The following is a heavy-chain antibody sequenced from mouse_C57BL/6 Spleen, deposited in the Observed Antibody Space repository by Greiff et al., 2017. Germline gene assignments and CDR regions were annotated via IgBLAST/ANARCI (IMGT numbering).Heavy chain of an antibody. CDR2: INPSTGGT. D-gene: IGHD2-4*01. CDR3: ARIYYDYGGGFAY. V-gene: IGHV1-42*01. J-gene: IGHJ3*01. CDR1: GYSFTGYY. Sequence: VHVKQSGPELVKPGASVKISCKASGYSFTGYYMNWVKQSPEKSLEWIGEINPSTGGTTYNQKFKAKATLTVDKSSSTAYMQLKSLTSEDSAVYYCARIYYDYGGGFAYWGQGTLVTVSA.